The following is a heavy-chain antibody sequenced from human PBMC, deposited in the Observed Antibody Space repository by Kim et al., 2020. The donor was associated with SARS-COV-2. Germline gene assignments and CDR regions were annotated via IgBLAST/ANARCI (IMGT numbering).Heavy chain of an antibody. Sequence: SVKVSCKASGGTFSSYAISWVRQAPGQGLEWMGGIIPIFGTANYAQKFQGRVTITADESTSTAYMELSSLRSEDTAVYYCARDFAGDYEYYFDYWGQGTLVTVSS. V-gene: IGHV1-69*13. J-gene: IGHJ4*02. CDR1: GGTFSSYA. D-gene: IGHD4-17*01. CDR3: ARDFAGDYEYYFDY. CDR2: IIPIFGTA.